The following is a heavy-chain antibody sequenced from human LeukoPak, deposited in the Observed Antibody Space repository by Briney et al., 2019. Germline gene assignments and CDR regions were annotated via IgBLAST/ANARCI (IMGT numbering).Heavy chain of an antibody. V-gene: IGHV1-3*01. D-gene: IGHD5-12*01. J-gene: IGHJ6*02. CDR3: TRALGYPYYAMDV. CDR2: INAGNGNT. Sequence: ASVKVSCKASGYTFTAYVMHWVRQAPGQRLEWTGWINAGNGNTKYSQEFQGRVTTTRDTFANTIYMELSSLRSEDTAVYYCTRALGYPYYAMDVWGQGTTVTVSS. CDR1: GYTFTAYV.